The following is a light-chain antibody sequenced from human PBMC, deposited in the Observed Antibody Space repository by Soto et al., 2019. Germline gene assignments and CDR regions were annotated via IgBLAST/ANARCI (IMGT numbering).Light chain of an antibody. CDR3: QQYNSYPWT. Sequence: DIQITQSPSTLSASVGDRVTMTCRASQGISSWLAWYQQKPGKAPKLLIYDASSLESGVPSRFSGSGSGTEFTLTISSLQPDDFATYYCQQYNSYPWTFGQGTKVDTK. CDR2: DAS. CDR1: QGISSW. J-gene: IGKJ1*01. V-gene: IGKV1-5*01.